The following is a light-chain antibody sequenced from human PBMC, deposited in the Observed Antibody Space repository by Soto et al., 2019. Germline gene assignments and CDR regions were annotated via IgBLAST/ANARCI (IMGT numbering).Light chain of an antibody. CDR2: GAS. V-gene: IGKV3-20*01. CDR1: QSVSSSF. Sequence: EIVLTQSPGTLSLSPGERATLSCRASQSVSSSFLAWYQQKPGQAPRLLIYGASSRATGIPDRFSGSGSGTDLPLTIGRLEPEDVAVYYCQQYGSSPLTFGGGIKVEIK. CDR3: QQYGSSPLT. J-gene: IGKJ4*01.